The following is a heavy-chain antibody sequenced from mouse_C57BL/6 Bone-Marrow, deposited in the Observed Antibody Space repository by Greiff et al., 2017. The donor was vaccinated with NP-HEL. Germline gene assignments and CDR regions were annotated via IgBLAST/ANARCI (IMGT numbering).Heavy chain of an antibody. CDR1: GFTFSSYT. CDR2: ISGGGGNT. J-gene: IGHJ3*01. V-gene: IGHV5-9*01. CDR3: ARDYGPRGFAY. D-gene: IGHD1-2*01. Sequence: EVMLVESGGGLVKPGGSLKLSCAASGFTFSSYTMSWVRQTPEKRLEWVATISGGGGNTYYPDSVKGRFTISRDNAKNTLYLQMSSLRSEDTALYYCARDYGPRGFAYWGQGTLVTVSA.